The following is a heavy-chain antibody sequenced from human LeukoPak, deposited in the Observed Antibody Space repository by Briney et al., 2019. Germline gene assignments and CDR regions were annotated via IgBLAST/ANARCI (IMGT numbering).Heavy chain of an antibody. CDR1: GGSFSGYY. D-gene: IGHD2-2*01. Sequence: PSETLSLTCAVYGGSFSGYYWSWIRQPPGKGLEWIGEINHSGSTNYNPSLKSRVTISVDTSKNQFSLKLSSVTAADTAVYYCAGPPRPSPPRGKLGSSPPYYYYMDVWGKGTTVTVSS. J-gene: IGHJ6*03. CDR2: INHSGST. V-gene: IGHV4-34*01. CDR3: AGPPRPSPPRGKLGSSPPYYYYMDV.